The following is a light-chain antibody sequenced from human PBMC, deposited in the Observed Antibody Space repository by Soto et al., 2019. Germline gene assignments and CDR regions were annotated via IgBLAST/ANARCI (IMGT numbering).Light chain of an antibody. CDR3: QSYDSSLSGYV. Sequence: QSVLTQPPSVSGAPGQRVTISCTGSSSNLGAGYGVHWYQQLPGAAPKLLIYANINRPSGVPDRFSGSKSGPSASLAITGLQAEDEADYYCQSYDSSLSGYVFGTGTKLTVL. CDR2: ANI. CDR1: SSNLGAGYG. V-gene: IGLV1-40*01. J-gene: IGLJ1*01.